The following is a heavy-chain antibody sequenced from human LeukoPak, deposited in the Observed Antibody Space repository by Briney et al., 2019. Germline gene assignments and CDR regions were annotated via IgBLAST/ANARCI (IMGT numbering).Heavy chain of an antibody. D-gene: IGHD3-3*01. V-gene: IGHV4-34*01. CDR2: INPRRST. Sequence: PSETLSLTCTVSGGSISSYYWSWIRQPPGKGLEWIGEINPRRSTTYNPSLKSRVTISVDTSKKQFSLKLSSVTAADTAVYYCARRYDFWSGYPQPLDYWGQGILVTVSS. J-gene: IGHJ4*02. CDR1: GGSISSYY. CDR3: ARRYDFWSGYPQPLDY.